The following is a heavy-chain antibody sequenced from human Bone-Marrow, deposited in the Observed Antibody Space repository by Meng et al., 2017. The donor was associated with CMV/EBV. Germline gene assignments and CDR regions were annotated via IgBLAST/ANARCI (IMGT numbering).Heavy chain of an antibody. V-gene: IGHV3-9*01. CDR1: GFTFDDYA. J-gene: IGHJ6*02. CDR3: ARDDCSSTGCYWSFSYYYYGMDV. CDR2: ISWNSGSI. D-gene: IGHD2-2*01. Sequence: SLKISCAASGFTFDDYAMHWVRQAPGKGLEWVSGISWNSGSIGYADSVKGRFTISRDNAKNSLYLQMNSLRAEGTAVYYCARDDCSSTGCYWSFSYYYYGMDVWGQGTTVTVSS.